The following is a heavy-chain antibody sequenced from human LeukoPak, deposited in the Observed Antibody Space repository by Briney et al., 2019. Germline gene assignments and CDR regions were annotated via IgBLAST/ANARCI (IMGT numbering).Heavy chain of an antibody. CDR2: INPNSGGT. CDR1: GYTFTGYY. Sequence: ASVKVSCKASGYTFTGYYMHWVRQAPGQGLEWMGWINPNSGGTNYAQKFQGRVTMTRDTSISTAYMELSRLRSDDTAVYYCARTPYDSSGYYVADYWGQGTLVTVSS. CDR3: ARTPYDSSGYYVADY. D-gene: IGHD3-22*01. J-gene: IGHJ4*02. V-gene: IGHV1-2*02.